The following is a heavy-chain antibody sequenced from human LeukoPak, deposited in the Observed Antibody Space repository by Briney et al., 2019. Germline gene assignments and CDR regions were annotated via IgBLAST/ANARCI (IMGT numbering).Heavy chain of an antibody. CDR1: GYTFTGYY. J-gene: IGHJ4*02. CDR2: INPNSGGT. CDR3: ARADDSRRTLYY. V-gene: IGHV1-2*02. D-gene: IGHD2/OR15-2a*01. Sequence: GASVKVSGKASGYTFTGYYMHWVRQAPGQGLEWMGWINPNSGGTNYAQKFQGRVTMTRDTSISTAYMELSRLRSDDTAVYYCARADDSRRTLYYWGQGTLVTVSS.